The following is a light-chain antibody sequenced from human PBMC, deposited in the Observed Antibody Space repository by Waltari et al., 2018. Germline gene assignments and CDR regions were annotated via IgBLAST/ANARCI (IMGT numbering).Light chain of an antibody. CDR3: SSYGGSNNLV. Sequence: QSALTQPPSASGSPGQSVTISCTGTSSDVGGYNYVSWYQQHPGEAPKLMIYGVTKRPSGVPVRFAGSKSGNTASLTVSGLQAEDEADYYCSSYGGSNNLVFGGGTKLTVL. CDR2: GVT. CDR1: SSDVGGYNY. V-gene: IGLV2-8*01. J-gene: IGLJ3*02.